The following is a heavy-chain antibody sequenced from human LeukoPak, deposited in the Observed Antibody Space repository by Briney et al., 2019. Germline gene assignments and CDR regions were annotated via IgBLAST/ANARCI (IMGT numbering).Heavy chain of an antibody. CDR3: AREGIVVVPAAYYYYMDV. CDR2: ISSSSSTI. Sequence: QSGGSLRLSCAASGFTFSSYSMNWVRQAPGKGLEWVSYISSSSSTIYYADSVKGRFTISRDNAKNSLYLQMNSLRAEDTAVYYCAREGIVVVPAAYYYYMDVWAKGPRSPSP. CDR1: GFTFSSYS. J-gene: IGHJ6*03. D-gene: IGHD2-2*01. V-gene: IGHV3-48*01.